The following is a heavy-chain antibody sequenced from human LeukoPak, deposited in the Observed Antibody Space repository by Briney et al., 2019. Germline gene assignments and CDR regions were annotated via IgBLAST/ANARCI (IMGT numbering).Heavy chain of an antibody. J-gene: IGHJ4*02. Sequence: PSETLSLTCTVSGGSISSSRDYWAWIRQPPGTGLEWIANIYYSGSTYYNPSLKSRVTISVDTSKNQFSLKLSSVTAADTAVYYCARGRSGRVHYYDSSGYRTSAFDYWGQGTLVTVSS. CDR2: IYYSGST. CDR3: ARGRSGRVHYYDSSGYRTSAFDY. CDR1: GGSISSSRDY. D-gene: IGHD3-22*01. V-gene: IGHV4-39*07.